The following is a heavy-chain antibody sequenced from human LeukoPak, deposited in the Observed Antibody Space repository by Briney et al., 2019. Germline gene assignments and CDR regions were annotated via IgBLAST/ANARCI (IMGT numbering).Heavy chain of an antibody. CDR3: ARGYDSSGYLFGY. J-gene: IGHJ4*02. CDR2: IYYSGST. CDR1: GGSLSDYY. Sequence: SETLSLTCGVYGGSLSDYYWSSIRQPPGKGLEWIGYIYYSGSTNYNPSLKSRVTISVDTSKNQFSLKLSSVTAADTAVYYCARGYDSSGYLFGYWGQGTLVTVSS. V-gene: IGHV4-59*01. D-gene: IGHD3-22*01.